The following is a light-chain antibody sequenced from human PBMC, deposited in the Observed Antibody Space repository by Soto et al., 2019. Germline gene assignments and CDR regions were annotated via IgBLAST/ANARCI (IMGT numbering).Light chain of an antibody. CDR1: QSIGSY. J-gene: IGKJ1*01. V-gene: IGKV1-39*01. CDR3: QQPTVWPWK. CDR2: FAS. Sequence: DIQMTQSPSSVSASVGDGVTITCRASQSIGSYLNWYQQKPGKAPKLLIYFASRLESGVPSRFSGSGSGPHFTLTISRLEPADFAVFYCQQPTVWPWKFPQGTKVDIK.